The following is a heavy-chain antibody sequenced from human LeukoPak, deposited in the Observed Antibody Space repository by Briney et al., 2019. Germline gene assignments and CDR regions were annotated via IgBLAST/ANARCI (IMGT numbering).Heavy chain of an antibody. CDR1: GFTFSSYA. V-gene: IGHV3-30*01. J-gene: IGHJ4*02. Sequence: GGSLRLSCATSGFTFSSYAMHWVRQAPGKGLEWVSIISSGGVYDYYADSVKGRFTISRDNFKNTLYLQLNSLTTEDTAVYYCARDSTYYYDSGSSGPHYFDNWGQGALVTVSS. CDR3: ARDSTYYYDSGSSGPHYFDN. D-gene: IGHD3-10*01. CDR2: ISSGGVYD.